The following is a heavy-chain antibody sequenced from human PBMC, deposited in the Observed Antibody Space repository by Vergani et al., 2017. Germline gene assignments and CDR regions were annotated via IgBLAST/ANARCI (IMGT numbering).Heavy chain of an antibody. J-gene: IGHJ1*01. CDR3: ARGYYDSSGYYFAEYFQH. CDR2: INPNSGGT. CDR1: GYPFTGYY. Sequence: QVQLVQSGAEVKKPGASVKVSCKASGYPFTGYYMHWVRQAPGQGLEWMGWINPNSGGTNYAQKFQGRVTMTRDTYISTAYMELCRLRSDDTAVYYCARGYYDSSGYYFAEYFQHWGQGTLVTVSS. V-gene: IGHV1-2*02. D-gene: IGHD3-22*01.